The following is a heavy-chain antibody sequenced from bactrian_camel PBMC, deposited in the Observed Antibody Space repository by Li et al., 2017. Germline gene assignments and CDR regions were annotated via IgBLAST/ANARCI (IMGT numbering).Heavy chain of an antibody. CDR3: VRPGENGGTFGY. D-gene: IGHD6*01. CDR1: GYRGSTVC. CDR2: IDIDGST. V-gene: IGHV3S53*01. Sequence: HVQLVESGGGSVQTGGSLRLSCAASGYRGSTVCMAWFRQVPGKEREGIAAIDIDGSTTYADSVKGRFTISRDNAKNTVYLQMNSLKPEYTAVYYCVRPGENGGTFGYWGQGTQVTVS. J-gene: IGHJ6*01.